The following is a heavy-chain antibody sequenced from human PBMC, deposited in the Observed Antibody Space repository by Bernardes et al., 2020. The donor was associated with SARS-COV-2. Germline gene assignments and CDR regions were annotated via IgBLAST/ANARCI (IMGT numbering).Heavy chain of an antibody. CDR3: PITNFGEDAFDI. V-gene: IGHV4-34*01. CDR1: GGSFSGFH. CDR2: INPGGNT. Sequence: SETLSLTCAVSGGSFSGFHWNWIRQSPVKGLEWIGEINPGGNTNYNPSLMSRVTISVDTSKMQVSLTLRSVTAADTAVYYCPITNFGEDAFDIWDQGTMVTIAS. D-gene: IGHD3-3*01. J-gene: IGHJ3*02.